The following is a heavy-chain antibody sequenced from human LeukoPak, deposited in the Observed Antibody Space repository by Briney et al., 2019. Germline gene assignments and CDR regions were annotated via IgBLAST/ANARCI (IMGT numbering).Heavy chain of an antibody. Sequence: GGSLRLSCAASGYTFSSYSMNWVRQAPGKGLEWVSYISSSSDYRYYADSVKGRFTISRDNAKNSLYLQMSSLRAEDTAVYYCARALYDFWSGYYPIFDYWGQGTLVTVSS. D-gene: IGHD3-3*01. V-gene: IGHV3-21*01. CDR1: GYTFSSYS. CDR3: ARALYDFWSGYYPIFDY. CDR2: ISSSSDYR. J-gene: IGHJ4*02.